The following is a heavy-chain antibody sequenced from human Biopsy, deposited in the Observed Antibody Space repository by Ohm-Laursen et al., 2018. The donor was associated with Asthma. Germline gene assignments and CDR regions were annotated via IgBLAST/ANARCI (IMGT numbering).Heavy chain of an antibody. CDR1: GGSISSGAYY. V-gene: IGHV4-30-4*01. CDR3: ARRGGVRRYFDY. J-gene: IGHJ4*02. CDR2: IYYIGST. Sequence: SQTLSLTCTVSGGSISSGAYYWSWVRQPPGKGLEWIGYIYYIGSTYYNPSLRSRVAISLDTSKNRFSLKLSSVTAADTAVYFCARRGGVRRYFDYWGRGTLVTVSS. D-gene: IGHD3-16*01.